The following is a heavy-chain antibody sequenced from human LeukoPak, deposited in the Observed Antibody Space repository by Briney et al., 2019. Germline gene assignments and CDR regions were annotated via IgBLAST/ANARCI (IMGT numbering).Heavy chain of an antibody. CDR3: ATGRVQLDY. V-gene: IGHV3-30*03. CDR1: GFIFDGYA. J-gene: IGHJ4*02. CDR2: VSKDGSAT. Sequence: SGGSLRLSCAASGFIFDGYAMNWVRQAPGKGLEWVAQVSKDGSATFYADSVRGRFTISRDNSKNTLSLQMDNLRVDDTAVYFCATGRVQLDYWGQGALVSVSS. D-gene: IGHD3-10*01.